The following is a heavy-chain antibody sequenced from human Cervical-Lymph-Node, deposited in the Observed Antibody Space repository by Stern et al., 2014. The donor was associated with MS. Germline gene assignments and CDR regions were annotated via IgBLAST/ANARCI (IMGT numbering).Heavy chain of an antibody. CDR3: ARLPTTGVYYFDY. D-gene: IGHD4-23*01. CDR1: VGTFSSYA. J-gene: IGHJ4*02. V-gene: IGHV1-69*06. CDR2: IFPIFGTA. Sequence: DQLVESGAEVMKPGSSVKVSCKASVGTFSSYAISWVRQPPGQGLEWLGGIFPIFGTANYDQKFQGIATITADKSTSTAYMELSSLRSEDTAVYYCARLPTTGVYYFDYWGQGTLVTVSS.